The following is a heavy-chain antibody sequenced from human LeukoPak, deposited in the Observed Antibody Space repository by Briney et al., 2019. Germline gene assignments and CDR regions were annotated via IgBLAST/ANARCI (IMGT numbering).Heavy chain of an antibody. J-gene: IGHJ6*03. CDR3: ASSGYSYGYGPPLLDYYYYMDV. CDR1: GYTFTGYY. CDR2: INPNSGGT. V-gene: IGHV1-2*02. Sequence: GASVKVSCKASGYTFTGYYMHWVRQAPGQGLEWMGWINPNSGGTNYAQKFQGRVTMTRDTSISTAYMELSRLRSDDTAVYYCASSGYSYGYGPPLLDYYYYMDVWGKGTTVTISS. D-gene: IGHD5-18*01.